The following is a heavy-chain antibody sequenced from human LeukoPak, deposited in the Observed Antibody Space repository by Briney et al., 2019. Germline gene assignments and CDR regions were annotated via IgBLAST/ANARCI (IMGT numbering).Heavy chain of an antibody. V-gene: IGHV4-34*01. CDR3: ASGVYYDLG. Sequence: SETLSLTCAVYGGSFSGYYWSWIRQPPGKGLEWIGEINHSGSTNYNPSLKSRVTISVDTSKNQFSLKLSSVTAADTAVCYCASGVYYDLGWGQGTLVTVSS. J-gene: IGHJ4*02. D-gene: IGHD3-22*01. CDR1: GGSFSGYY. CDR2: INHSGST.